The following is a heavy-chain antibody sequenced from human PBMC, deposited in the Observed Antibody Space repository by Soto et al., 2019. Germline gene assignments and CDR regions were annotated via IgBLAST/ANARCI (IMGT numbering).Heavy chain of an antibody. J-gene: IGHJ6*02. CDR2: ISGTGSSTI. Sequence: GSLSLSCAASGFTFGSYAMAWVRQAPGKGLEWVSGISGTGSSTIYYADSVKGRFTISRDNAKNSLYLQMNSLRDEDTAVYYCAKNVWGITIFGGMDVWGQGTTVTVS. CDR1: GFTFGSYA. CDR3: AKNVWGITIFGGMDV. V-gene: IGHV3-48*02. D-gene: IGHD3-9*01.